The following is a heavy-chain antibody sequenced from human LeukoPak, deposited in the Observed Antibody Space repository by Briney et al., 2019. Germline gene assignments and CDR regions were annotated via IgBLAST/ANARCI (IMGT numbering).Heavy chain of an antibody. J-gene: IGHJ5*02. CDR2: ISSSGSTI. D-gene: IGHD3-22*01. Sequence: GSLRLSCAASGFTFSSYEMNWVRQAPGKGLEWVSYISSSGSTIYYADSVKGRFTISRDNAKNSLYLQMNSLRAEDTAVYYCARGVDYYDSSGSFDPWGQGTLVTVSS. V-gene: IGHV3-48*03. CDR3: ARGVDYYDSSGSFDP. CDR1: GFTFSSYE.